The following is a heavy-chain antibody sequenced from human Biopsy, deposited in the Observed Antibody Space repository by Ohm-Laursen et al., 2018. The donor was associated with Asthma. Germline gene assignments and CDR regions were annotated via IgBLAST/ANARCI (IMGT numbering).Heavy chain of an antibody. V-gene: IGHV1-2*06. D-gene: IGHD6-13*01. J-gene: IGHJ5*02. CDR3: ARGQKSAGDRWFDP. Sequence: GSSVKVSCKASGGTFSIYPITWVRQAPGQGLEWMGRINPNSGGTNYAQKFQGRVTMTRDTSISTAYMEVSRLRSDDTAVYYCARGQKSAGDRWFDPWGQGTLVTVSS. CDR1: GGTFSIYP. CDR2: INPNSGGT.